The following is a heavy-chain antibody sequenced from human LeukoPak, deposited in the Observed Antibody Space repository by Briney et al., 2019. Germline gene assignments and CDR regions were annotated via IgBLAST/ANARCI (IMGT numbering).Heavy chain of an antibody. V-gene: IGHV3-9*01. D-gene: IGHD3-10*01. CDR3: AKASITMVRGVFAFDI. J-gene: IGHJ3*02. CDR2: ISWNSGSI. CDR1: GFTFDDYA. Sequence: GGSLRLSCAASGFTFDDYAMHWVRQAPGKGLEWVSGISWNSGSIGYADSVKGRFTISRDNAKNSLYLQMNSLGAEDTALYYCAKASITMVRGVFAFDIWGQGTMVTVSS.